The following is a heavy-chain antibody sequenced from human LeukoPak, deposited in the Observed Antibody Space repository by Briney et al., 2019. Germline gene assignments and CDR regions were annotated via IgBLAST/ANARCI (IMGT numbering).Heavy chain of an antibody. CDR1: GFTFDDYA. CDR3: AKVPVAGTNYYYYGMDV. CDR2: ISWNSGSI. Sequence: GGSLRLSCAASGFTFDDYAMHWVQQAPGKGLEWVSGISWNSGSIGYADSVKGRFTISRDNAKNSLYLQMNSLRAEDTALYYCAKVPVAGTNYYYYGMDVWGQGTTVTVSS. V-gene: IGHV3-9*01. J-gene: IGHJ6*02. D-gene: IGHD6-19*01.